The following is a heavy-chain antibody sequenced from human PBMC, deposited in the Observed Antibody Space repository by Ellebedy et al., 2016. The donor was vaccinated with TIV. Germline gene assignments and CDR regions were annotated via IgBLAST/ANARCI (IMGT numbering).Heavy chain of an antibody. CDR1: GYSFNAYF. J-gene: IGHJ4*02. D-gene: IGHD2-21*01. CDR3: ARVIGLLDCDGATCSPPSPLDY. CDR2: INPNSGDT. V-gene: IGHV1-2*06. Sequence: ASVKVSCKASGYSFNAYFIHWVRQAPGQGLEWMGRINPNSGDTNFAQKFLGRVTMTRDTSFSTAYMELSRLRSDDTAVYYCARVIGLLDCDGATCSPPSPLDYWGQGTLVTVSS.